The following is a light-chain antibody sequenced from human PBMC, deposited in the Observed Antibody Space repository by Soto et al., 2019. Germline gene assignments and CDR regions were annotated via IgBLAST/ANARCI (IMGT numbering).Light chain of an antibody. J-gene: IGLJ1*01. CDR1: SSDVGGYDY. V-gene: IGLV2-14*03. CDR3: QSYDSSLSGYV. CDR2: DVT. Sequence: QSARTQFAYVSGSPGQSITISCTGTSSDVGGYDYVSWYQQHPGKAPKLMIYDVTNRPSGVSNRFSGSKSGTSASLAITGLQAEDEADYYCQSYDSSLSGYVFGTGTKVTVL.